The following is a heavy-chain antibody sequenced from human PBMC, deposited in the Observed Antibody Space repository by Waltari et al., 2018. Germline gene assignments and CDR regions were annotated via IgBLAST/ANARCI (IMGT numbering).Heavy chain of an antibody. CDR1: GGTFSSYA. CDR2: IIPSLGTA. D-gene: IGHD1-1*01. CDR3: AIHLRAHDRLEAAFDI. J-gene: IGHJ3*02. Sequence: QVQLVQSGAEVKKPGSSVKVSCKASGGTFSSYAISWVRQAPGQGLEWMGGIIPSLGTANYAQKFQGRVTITADKSTSTAYMELSSLRSEDTAVYYCAIHLRAHDRLEAAFDIWGQGTMVTVSS. V-gene: IGHV1-69*14.